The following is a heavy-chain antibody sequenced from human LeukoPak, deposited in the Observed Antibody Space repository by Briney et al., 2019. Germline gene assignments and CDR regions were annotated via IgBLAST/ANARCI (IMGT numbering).Heavy chain of an antibody. D-gene: IGHD6-13*01. CDR1: GFTFSGSA. V-gene: IGHV3-73*01. CDR3: TRPQYSSSWYDSSDI. CDR2: IRSKANSYAT. Sequence: GGSLRLSCAASGFTFSGSAMHWVRQASGKGLEWVGRIRSKANSYATAYAASVKGRFTISRDDSKNTAYLQMNSLKTEDTAVYYCTRPQYSSSWYDSSDIWGQGTMVTVSS. J-gene: IGHJ3*02.